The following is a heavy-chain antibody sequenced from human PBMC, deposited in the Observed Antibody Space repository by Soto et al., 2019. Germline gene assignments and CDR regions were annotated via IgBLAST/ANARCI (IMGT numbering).Heavy chain of an antibody. J-gene: IGHJ4*02. V-gene: IGHV4-59*01. D-gene: IGHD6-6*01. Sequence: QPPGKGLEWIGYIYYSGSTYYNPSLKSRVTISVDTSKNQFSLKLSSVTAADTAVYYCARALWGSSGPRLDFWGQGTLVTVSS. CDR2: IYYSGST. CDR3: ARALWGSSGPRLDF.